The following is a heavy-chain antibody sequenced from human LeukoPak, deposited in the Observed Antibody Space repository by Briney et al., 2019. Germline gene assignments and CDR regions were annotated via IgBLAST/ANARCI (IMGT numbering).Heavy chain of an antibody. CDR3: VRDIRSADY. CDR1: GFTFSAYC. CDR2: ICPDGTVT. V-gene: IGHV3-74*01. Sequence: PGGSLRLSCAASGFTFSAYCMHWVRQAPGKGPMWVSRICPDGTVTNYADSVKARFIISRDNARNTVYLQMNSLRVEDTAVYYCVRDIRSADYWGQRTLVTVSS. J-gene: IGHJ4*02.